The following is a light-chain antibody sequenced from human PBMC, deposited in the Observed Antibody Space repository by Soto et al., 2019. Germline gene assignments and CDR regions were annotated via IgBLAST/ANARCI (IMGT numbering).Light chain of an antibody. V-gene: IGLV1-51*01. J-gene: IGLJ2*01. Sequence: QSVLTQPPSMSAAPGQKVTISCSGSSSNIGSNYVSWYQQLPGTAPKLLIYDNNKRPSGIPDRFSGSKSGTSATLGITGLQTGDEADYYCGPWAASLRAVVFGGGTQLTVL. CDR3: GPWAASLRAVV. CDR2: DNN. CDR1: SSNIGSNY.